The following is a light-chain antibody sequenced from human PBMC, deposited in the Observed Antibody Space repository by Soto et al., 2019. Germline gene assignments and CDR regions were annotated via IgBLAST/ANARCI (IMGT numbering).Light chain of an antibody. V-gene: IGKV3D-15*01. Sequence: EIVLTQSPATLSLSPGERAILSCKASQSVSSLLAWYQQKPGQAPRLLIYDASNRATGIPARFSGSGSGTEYTLTISSLQSEDSAVYYCQQYDNWPPWTFGQGTKVDI. CDR1: QSVSSL. CDR3: QQYDNWPPWT. CDR2: DAS. J-gene: IGKJ1*01.